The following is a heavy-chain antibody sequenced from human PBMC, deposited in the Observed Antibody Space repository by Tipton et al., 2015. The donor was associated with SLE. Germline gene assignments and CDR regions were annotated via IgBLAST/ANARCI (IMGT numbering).Heavy chain of an antibody. V-gene: IGHV4-39*07. CDR1: GGSISSSSYY. D-gene: IGHD3-3*01. J-gene: IGHJ5*02. CDR2: IYYSGST. CDR3: ARHYGSITILEWPNWFDP. Sequence: LRLSCTVSGGSISSSSYYWGWIRQPPGKGLEWIESIYYSGSTYYNPSLKSRVTISVDTSKNQFSLKLSSVTAADTAVYYCARHYGSITILEWPNWFDPWGQGTLVTVSS.